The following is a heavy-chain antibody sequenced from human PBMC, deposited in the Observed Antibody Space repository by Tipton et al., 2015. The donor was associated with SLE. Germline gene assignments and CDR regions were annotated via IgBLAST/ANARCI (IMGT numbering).Heavy chain of an antibody. CDR2: IWYDATNK. CDR1: GFTFSSYG. J-gene: IGHJ6*02. V-gene: IGHV3-33*06. D-gene: IGHD4-23*01. CDR3: VKDGSNSRGYYGMDV. Sequence: QLVQSGGGVVQPGRSLRLSCAASGFTFSSYGMHWVRQAPGKGLEWVAIIWYDATNKNYADSVKGRFTVSRDNSKNTLYLQMNSLRVEDTAVYYCVKDGSNSRGYYGMDVWGQGTTVTVSS.